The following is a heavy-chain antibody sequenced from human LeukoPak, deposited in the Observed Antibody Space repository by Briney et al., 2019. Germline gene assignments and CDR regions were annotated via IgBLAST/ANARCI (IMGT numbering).Heavy chain of an antibody. J-gene: IGHJ3*02. D-gene: IGHD3-3*01. Sequence: GGSLRLSCAASGFTFSSYAMSWVRQAPGKGLEWVSAISGSGGSTYYADSVKGRFTISRDNSKNTLYLQMNSLRAEDTAVYYCAKVNPLRFLEWLPDAFDIWGQGTMVTVSS. V-gene: IGHV3-23*01. CDR2: ISGSGGST. CDR3: AKVNPLRFLEWLPDAFDI. CDR1: GFTFSSYA.